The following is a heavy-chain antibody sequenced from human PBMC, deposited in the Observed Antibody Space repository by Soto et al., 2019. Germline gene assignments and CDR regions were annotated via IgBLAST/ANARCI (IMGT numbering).Heavy chain of an antibody. Sequence: DVQLLESGGRLVQPGGSLRLSCAASGFTFNAYSLSWVRQAPGKGLGWVSAISTTGGSTYYADSVKGRFTISRDNSQNTLSLQMNSLRAEDTAVYYCARPDGATYNFRYWGQGTLVTVSS. D-gene: IGHD1-1*01. CDR3: ARPDGATYNFRY. CDR2: ISTTGGST. J-gene: IGHJ4*02. CDR1: GFTFNAYS. V-gene: IGHV3-23*01.